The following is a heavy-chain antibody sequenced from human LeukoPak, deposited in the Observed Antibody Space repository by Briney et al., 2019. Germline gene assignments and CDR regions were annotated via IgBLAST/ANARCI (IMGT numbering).Heavy chain of an antibody. V-gene: IGHV3-23*01. CDR1: GFTFRSHA. J-gene: IGHJ4*02. CDR2: IYENGGTT. Sequence: GGSLRLSCVGSGFTFRSHAMSWVRQAPEKGLEYVSGIYENGGTTYYADSVKGRFSISRDNSKNTLYLQMDSLRGEDTAVYYCAKDFRIGYSAHFDYWGQGALVTVSS. D-gene: IGHD2-21*01. CDR3: AKDFRIGYSAHFDY.